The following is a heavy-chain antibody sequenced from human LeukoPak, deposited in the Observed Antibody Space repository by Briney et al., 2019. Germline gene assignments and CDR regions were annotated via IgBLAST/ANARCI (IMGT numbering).Heavy chain of an antibody. V-gene: IGHV3-23*01. D-gene: IGHD5-24*01. Sequence: PGGSLRLSCAASGFTFSSYAMSWVRQAPGKGLEWVSAISGSGVSTYSADSVKGRFTISRDNSKNTLYLQMNSLRAEGTAVYYCAKDHMRDGYNYGYWYFDLWGRGTLVTVSS. CDR1: GFTFSSYA. CDR3: AKDHMRDGYNYGYWYFDL. CDR2: ISGSGVST. J-gene: IGHJ2*01.